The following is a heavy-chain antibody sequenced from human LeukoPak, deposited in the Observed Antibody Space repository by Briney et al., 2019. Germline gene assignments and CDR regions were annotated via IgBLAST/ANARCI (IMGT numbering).Heavy chain of an antibody. V-gene: IGHV3-66*01. J-gene: IGHJ5*02. CDR2: IYSGGST. CDR3: ARGLAAAGWFDP. D-gene: IGHD6-13*01. Sequence: PGGSLRLSCAASGFTVRSNSMSWVRQAPGKGLEWVSVIYSGGSTDYADSVKGRFTISRDNSKNTLYLQMNSLGAEDTAVYYCARGLAAAGWFDPWGQGTLVTVSS. CDR1: GFTVRSNS.